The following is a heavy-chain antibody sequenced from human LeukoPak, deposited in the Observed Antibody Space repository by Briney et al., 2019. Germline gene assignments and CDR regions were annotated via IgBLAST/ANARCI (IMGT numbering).Heavy chain of an antibody. D-gene: IGHD4-11*01. V-gene: IGHV4-59*08. J-gene: IGHJ5*02. Sequence: SETLSLTCTVSGGSISSYYWSWIRQPPGKGLEWIGYIYYSGSTNYNPSLKSRVTISVDTSKSQFSLKLSSVTAADTAVYYCARGGYSNYPWFDPWGQGTLVTVSS. CDR3: ARGGYSNYPWFDP. CDR1: GGSISSYY. CDR2: IYYSGST.